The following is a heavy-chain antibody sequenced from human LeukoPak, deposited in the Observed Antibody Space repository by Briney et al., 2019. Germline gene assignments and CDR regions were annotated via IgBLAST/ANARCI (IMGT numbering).Heavy chain of an antibody. Sequence: SETLSLTCTVSGYSISNGYYWGWIRRPPGKGLEWIGTTYHSGTSYYNPSLKSRVTISVDTSKNQFSLKLSSVTAADTAVYYCARQFVTMVRGVKPHQKIDYWGQGTLVTVSS. D-gene: IGHD3-10*01. CDR3: ARQFVTMVRGVKPHQKIDY. CDR2: TYHSGTS. J-gene: IGHJ4*02. CDR1: GYSISNGYY. V-gene: IGHV4-38-2*02.